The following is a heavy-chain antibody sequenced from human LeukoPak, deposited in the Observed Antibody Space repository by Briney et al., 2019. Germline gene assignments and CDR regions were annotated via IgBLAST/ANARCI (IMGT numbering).Heavy chain of an antibody. D-gene: IGHD3-10*01. CDR2: ISSSSSYI. V-gene: IGHV3-21*01. J-gene: IGHJ5*02. Sequence: GGSLRLSCAASGFTFSSYSMNWVRQAPGKGLEWVSSISSSSSYIYYADSVKGRFTISRDNAKNSLYLQMNSLRAEDTAVYYCARDYGSGGYGLDWFDPWGQGTLVTVSS. CDR3: ARDYGSGGYGLDWFDP. CDR1: GFTFSSYS.